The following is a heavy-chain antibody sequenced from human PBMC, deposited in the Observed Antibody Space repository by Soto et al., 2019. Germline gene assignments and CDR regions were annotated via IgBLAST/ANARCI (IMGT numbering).Heavy chain of an antibody. CDR3: ARMPRPSIVEAGPSGYFDC. CDR2: IYYSRTT. V-gene: IGHV4-30-4*01. J-gene: IGHJ4*02. CDR1: GGSITSGDYY. D-gene: IGHD6-19*01. Sequence: ILSLTFTVSGGSITSGDYYGSGVRQTPGKGLEFLGYIYYSRTTYSIPSLKSRLTISDDPSKNQFSLKLISVTAADTAVYYCARMPRPSIVEAGPSGYFDCWGQGTLVTVSS.